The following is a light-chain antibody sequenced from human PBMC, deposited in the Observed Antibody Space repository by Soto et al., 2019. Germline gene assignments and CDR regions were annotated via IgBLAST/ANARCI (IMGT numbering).Light chain of an antibody. CDR2: SAS. J-gene: IGKJ4*01. Sequence: DIVMTQSPATLSVSPGDRVNLPWRSSQNVASILAWYQQRPGQAPRLLIFSASTRATGIPARFSGSGSGTDFTLTISSLEPEDFAVYYCQQRSNWPPFSVGGGTKVDI. CDR3: QQRSNWPPFS. CDR1: QNVASI. V-gene: IGKV3-11*01.